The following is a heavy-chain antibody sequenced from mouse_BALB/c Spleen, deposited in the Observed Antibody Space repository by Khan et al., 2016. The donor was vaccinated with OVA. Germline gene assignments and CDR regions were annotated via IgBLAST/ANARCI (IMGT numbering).Heavy chain of an antibody. Sequence: QVQLQQSGAELARPGASVKLSCKASGYTFTDYYINWVKQRTGQGLEWIGEISPGRGDTYYNEKFKGKATLTADKSSSTVYMQLSSLTAEASAVYVCARRNYFGYTFAYWGQGTLVTVSA. D-gene: IGHD1-2*01. V-gene: IGHV1-77*01. CDR3: ARRNYFGYTFAY. J-gene: IGHJ3*01. CDR2: ISPGRGDT. CDR1: GYTFTDYY.